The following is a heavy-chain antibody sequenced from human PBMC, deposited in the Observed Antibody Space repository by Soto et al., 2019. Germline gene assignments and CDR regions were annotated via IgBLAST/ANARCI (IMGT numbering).Heavy chain of an antibody. D-gene: IGHD2-8*01. CDR3: ARALISPDRFDY. V-gene: IGHV4-34*01. J-gene: IGHJ4*02. CDR2: INHSGST. CDR1: GGSFSGYY. Sequence: PSETLSLTCAVYGGSFSGYYWSWIRQPPGKGLEWIGEINHSGSTNYNPSLKSRVTISVDTSKNQFSLKLSSVTAADTAVYYCARALISPDRFDYWGQGTLVTVSS.